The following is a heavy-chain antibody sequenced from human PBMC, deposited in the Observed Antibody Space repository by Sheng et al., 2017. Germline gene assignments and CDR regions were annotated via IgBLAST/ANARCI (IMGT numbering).Heavy chain of an antibody. CDR1: GGTFSSYA. J-gene: IGHJ4*02. CDR2: IIPILGIA. V-gene: IGHV1-69*04. D-gene: IGHD3-10*01. Sequence: QVQLVQSGAEVKKPGSSVKVSCKASGGTFSSYAISWVRQAPGQGLEWMGRIIPILGIANYAQKFQGRVTITADKSTSTAYMELSSLRSEDTAVYYCARDRGTMVRGANFDYWGQGTLVTVSS. CDR3: ARDRGTMVRGANFDY.